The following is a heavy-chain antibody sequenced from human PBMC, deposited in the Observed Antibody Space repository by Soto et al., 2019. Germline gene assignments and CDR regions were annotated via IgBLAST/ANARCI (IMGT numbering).Heavy chain of an antibody. CDR3: AKDRRTQWPLWY. V-gene: IGHV3-30*18. D-gene: IGHD6-19*01. Sequence: VGSLRLSCAASGFTFSSYGMHWVRQAPGKGLEWVAVISYDGSNKYYADSVKGRFTISRDNSKNTLYLQMNSLRAEDTAVYYCAKDRRTQWPLWYWGQGTLVTVSS. J-gene: IGHJ4*02. CDR2: ISYDGSNK. CDR1: GFTFSSYG.